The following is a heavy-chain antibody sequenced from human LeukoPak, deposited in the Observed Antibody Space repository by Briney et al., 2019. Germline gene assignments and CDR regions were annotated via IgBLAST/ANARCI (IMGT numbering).Heavy chain of an antibody. CDR2: ISGSGDNT. CDR1: GFTFSSYA. D-gene: IGHD5-12*01. CDR3: ARDQLAYSGYDTLFDY. J-gene: IGHJ4*02. V-gene: IGHV3-23*01. Sequence: GGSLRLSCAASGFTFSSYAMSWVRQVPGKGLEWVSVISGSGDNTYYADSVKGRFTISRDNSKNMLYLQLNSLRPEDTAVYYCARDQLAYSGYDTLFDYWGQGTLVTVSS.